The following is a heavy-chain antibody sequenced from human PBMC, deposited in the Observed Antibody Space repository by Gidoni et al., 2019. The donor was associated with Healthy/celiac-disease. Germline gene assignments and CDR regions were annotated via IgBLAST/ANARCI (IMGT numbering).Heavy chain of an antibody. CDR3: ARNVLGKQLVGYYYYYMDV. Sequence: QVQLVQSGAEVKKPGSSVKVSCKASGGTFSSYAISWVRQAPGQGLEWMGGIIPIFGTANYAQKFQGRVTITADKSTSTAYMELSSLRSEDTAVYYCARNVLGKQLVGYYYYYMDVWGKGTTVTVSS. V-gene: IGHV1-69*06. D-gene: IGHD6-6*01. CDR2: IIPIFGTA. J-gene: IGHJ6*03. CDR1: GGTFSSYA.